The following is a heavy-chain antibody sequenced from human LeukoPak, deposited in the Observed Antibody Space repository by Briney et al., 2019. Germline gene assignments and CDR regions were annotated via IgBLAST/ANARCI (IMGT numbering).Heavy chain of an antibody. CDR1: GGSISSYY. CDR3: ARDAGILWFGELSPDPQDAFDI. CDR2: IYTSGTT. V-gene: IGHV4-4*07. D-gene: IGHD3-10*01. J-gene: IGHJ3*02. Sequence: SETLSLTCTVSGGSISSYYWSWIRQPAGKGLEWIGRIYTSGTTSYNPSLKSRVTMSVDTSKNQFSLKLSSVTAADTAVYYCARDAGILWFGELSPDPQDAFDIWGQGTMVTVSS.